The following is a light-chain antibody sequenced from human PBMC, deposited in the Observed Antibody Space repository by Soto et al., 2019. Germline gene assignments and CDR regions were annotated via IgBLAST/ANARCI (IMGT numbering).Light chain of an antibody. V-gene: IGLV2-14*01. CDR1: SSDVGGYNY. CDR2: DVS. Sequence: QAVLTEPASVCGSPGQAITISCTGTSSDVGGYNYASWYQQYPGKAPKLMIYDVSNRPSGVSNRFSGSKSGNTASLTISGLQAEDEADYYCSSYTISNTLVFGSGTKVTVL. J-gene: IGLJ1*01. CDR3: SSYTISNTLV.